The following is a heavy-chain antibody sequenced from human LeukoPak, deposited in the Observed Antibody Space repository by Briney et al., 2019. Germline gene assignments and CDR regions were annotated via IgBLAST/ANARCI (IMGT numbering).Heavy chain of an antibody. D-gene: IGHD6-19*01. J-gene: IGHJ4*02. CDR2: ISYDGSNK. Sequence: GRSLRLSCVASGFTFSSYDIHWVRQAPGKGLEWVAVISYDGSNKYYADSVKGRFTISRDNSKNTLYLQMNSLITEDTAVYYCAKGYSSGWSIFDYWGQGTLVTVSS. V-gene: IGHV3-30*18. CDR3: AKGYSSGWSIFDY. CDR1: GFTFSSYD.